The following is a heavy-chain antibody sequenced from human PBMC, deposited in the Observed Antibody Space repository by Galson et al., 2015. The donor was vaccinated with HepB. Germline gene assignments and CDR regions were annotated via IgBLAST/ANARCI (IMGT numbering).Heavy chain of an antibody. CDR3: ARDREGAMLSV. D-gene: IGHD2-2*01. V-gene: IGHV1-18*01. CDR2: ISTSNGDT. Sequence: SVKVSCKASGYTFTSYVITWVRQAPGQGLEWMGRISTSNGDTKYAQKLQGRVTMTTDTSTSTAYLELRSLQSDDTAVYYCARDREGAMLSVGGQGTLVTVSS. J-gene: IGHJ4*02. CDR1: GYTFTSYV.